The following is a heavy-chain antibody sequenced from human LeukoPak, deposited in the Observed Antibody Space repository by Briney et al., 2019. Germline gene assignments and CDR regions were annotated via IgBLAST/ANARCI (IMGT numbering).Heavy chain of an antibody. J-gene: IGHJ3*02. CDR2: NSGST. V-gene: IGHV4-39*07. CDR1: SGSISTSNYY. D-gene: IGHD3-22*01. CDR3: AKSNGYGLIDI. Sequence: SEPLSLTCTVSSGSISTSNYYWGWVRQPAGKALEWIGNNSGSTYYSPSLKSRVTISLDTSRNQFSLKLNSVTAADTAVYCCAKSNGYGLIDIWGQGTMVTVSS.